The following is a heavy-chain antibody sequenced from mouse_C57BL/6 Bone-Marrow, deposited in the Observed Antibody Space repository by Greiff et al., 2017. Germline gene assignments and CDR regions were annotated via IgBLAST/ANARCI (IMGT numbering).Heavy chain of an antibody. CDR3: ARSYYYGSSPAWFAY. Sequence: EVKLMESGGGLVQPGGSLKLSCAASGFTFSDYGMAWVRQAPRTGPEWVAFISNLAYSIYYADTVTGRFTISRENAKHTLYLEMSSLRSEDTAMYYCARSYYYGSSPAWFAYWGQGTLVTVSA. CDR1: GFTFSDYG. CDR2: ISNLAYSI. J-gene: IGHJ3*01. D-gene: IGHD1-1*01. V-gene: IGHV5-15*01.